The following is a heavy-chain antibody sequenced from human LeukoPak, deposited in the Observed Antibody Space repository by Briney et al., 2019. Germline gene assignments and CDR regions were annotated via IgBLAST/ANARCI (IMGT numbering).Heavy chain of an antibody. Sequence: GGSLRLSCAASGFTFSSYSMNWVRQAPGKGLEWVSYISSSSSTIYYADSVKGRFTISRDNAKNSLYLQMNSLRAEDTAVYYCACDPTWSGADYWGQGTLVTVSS. CDR1: GFTFSSYS. CDR2: ISSSSSTI. V-gene: IGHV3-48*01. CDR3: ACDPTWSGADY. D-gene: IGHD3-3*01. J-gene: IGHJ4*02.